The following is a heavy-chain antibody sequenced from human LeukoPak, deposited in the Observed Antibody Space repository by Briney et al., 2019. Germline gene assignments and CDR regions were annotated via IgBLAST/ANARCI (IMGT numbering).Heavy chain of an antibody. D-gene: IGHD3-3*01. CDR2: IYTSGST. V-gene: IGHV4-61*02. CDR3: VLTIFGVVPDY. J-gene: IGHJ4*02. Sequence: SQTLSLTCTVSGGSISSGGYYWSWIRQPAGKGLEWIGRIYTSGSTNYNPSLKSRVTMSVDTSENQFSLKLSSVTAADTAVYYCVLTIFGVVPDYWGQGTLVTVSS. CDR1: GGSISSGGYY.